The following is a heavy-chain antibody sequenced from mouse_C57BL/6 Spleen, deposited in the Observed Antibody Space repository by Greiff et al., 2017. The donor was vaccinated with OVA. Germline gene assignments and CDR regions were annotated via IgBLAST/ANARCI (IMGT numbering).Heavy chain of an antibody. CDR3: ASRDYDLSWFAY. Sequence: QVQLQQPGAELVMPGASVKLSCKASGYTFTSYWMHWVKQRPGQGLEWIGEIDPSDSYTNYHQKFKGKSTLTVDKSSSTAYMQLSSLTSEDSAVYYGASRDYDLSWFAYWGQGTLVTVSA. V-gene: IGHV1-69*01. J-gene: IGHJ3*01. CDR1: GYTFTSYW. CDR2: IDPSDSYT. D-gene: IGHD2-4*01.